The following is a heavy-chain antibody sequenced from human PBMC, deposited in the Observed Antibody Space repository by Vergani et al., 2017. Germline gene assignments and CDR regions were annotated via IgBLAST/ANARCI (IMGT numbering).Heavy chain of an antibody. CDR1: GGSISSYY. D-gene: IGHD3-9*01. CDR3: ARDLYYDILTGYCRQDAFDM. Sequence: QVQLQESGPGLVKPSETLSLTCTVSGGSISSYYWSWIRQPPGKGLEWIGYIYYSGSTNYNPSLKSRVTISVDTSKNQFSLKLSSVTAADTAVYYCARDLYYDILTGYCRQDAFDMWGQGTMVTVSA. J-gene: IGHJ3*02. V-gene: IGHV4-59*01. CDR2: IYYSGST.